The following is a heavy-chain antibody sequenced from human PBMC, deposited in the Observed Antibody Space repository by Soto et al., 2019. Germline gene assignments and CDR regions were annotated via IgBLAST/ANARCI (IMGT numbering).Heavy chain of an antibody. D-gene: IGHD2-15*01. CDR1: GGTFGNSA. CDR3: ARDKDRQQLGGNYYYGIDV. V-gene: IGHV1-69*12. Sequence: QVQLVQSGAEVKKPGSSVTVSCKASGGTFGNSAISWVRQAPGQGLEWMGGIIPIFSTPDYAKKFQGRVTFTADESTTTAYMELSSLKSEDTAVYYCARDKDRQQLGGNYYYGIDVWGQGTTVTVSS. CDR2: IIPIFSTP. J-gene: IGHJ6*02.